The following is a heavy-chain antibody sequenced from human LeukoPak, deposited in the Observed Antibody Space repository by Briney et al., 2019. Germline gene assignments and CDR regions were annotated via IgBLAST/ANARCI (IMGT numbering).Heavy chain of an antibody. J-gene: IGHJ5*02. CDR1: GGTFSSYA. D-gene: IGHD2-2*01. CDR2: TIPIFGTA. CDR3: AREKIVVVPAAMVGWFDP. V-gene: IGHV1-69*13. Sequence: SVKVSCKASGGTFSSYAISWVRQAPGQGLEWMGGTIPIFGTANYAQKFQGRVTITADESTSTAYMELSSLRSEDTAVYYCAREKIVVVPAAMVGWFDPWGQGTLVTVSS.